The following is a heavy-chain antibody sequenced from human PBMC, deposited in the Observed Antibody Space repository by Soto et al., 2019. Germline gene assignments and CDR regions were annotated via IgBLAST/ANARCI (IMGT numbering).Heavy chain of an antibody. J-gene: IGHJ4*02. V-gene: IGHV3-30*18. Sequence: GGSLRLSCAASGFTFSSYGMHWVRQAPGKGLEWVAVISYDGSNKYYADSVKGRFTISRDNSKNTLYLQMNSLRAEDTAVYYCAKDSLFDGDYSSGYWGQGTLVTVSS. CDR1: GFTFSSYG. D-gene: IGHD4-17*01. CDR2: ISYDGSNK. CDR3: AKDSLFDGDYSSGY.